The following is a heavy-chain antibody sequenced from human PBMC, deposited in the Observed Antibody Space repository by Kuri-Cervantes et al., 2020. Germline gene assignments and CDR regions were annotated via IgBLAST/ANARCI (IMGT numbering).Heavy chain of an antibody. D-gene: IGHD3-10*01. CDR2: ISGSGGST. CDR1: GFTFSSYA. V-gene: IGHV3-23*01. J-gene: IGHJ3*02. Sequence: GESLKISCAASGFTFSSYAMSWVRQAPGKGLEWVSAISGSGGSTYYADSVKGRFTISRDNSKNTLYLQMNSLRAEDTAVYYCARDKVWFGELLDGAFDIWGQGTMVTVSS. CDR3: ARDKVWFGELLDGAFDI.